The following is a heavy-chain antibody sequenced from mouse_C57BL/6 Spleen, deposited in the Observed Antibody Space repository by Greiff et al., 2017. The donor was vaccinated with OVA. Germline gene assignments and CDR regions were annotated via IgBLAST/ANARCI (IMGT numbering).Heavy chain of an antibody. J-gene: IGHJ1*03. CDR2: FDPSDSYT. V-gene: IGHV1-69*01. D-gene: IGHD1-1*01. Sequence: QVQLQQPGAELVMPGASVTLSCKASGYTFTSYWMHWVKQRPGQGLEWIGEFDPSDSYTNYNQKFKGKSTLTVDKSSSTAYMQLSSLTSEDSAVYYSARVTTVVDWYFGVWGTGTTVTVSS. CDR1: GYTFTSYW. CDR3: ARVTTVVDWYFGV.